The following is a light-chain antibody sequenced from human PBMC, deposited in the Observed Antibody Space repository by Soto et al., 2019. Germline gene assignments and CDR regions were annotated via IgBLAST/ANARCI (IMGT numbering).Light chain of an antibody. CDR2: DAS. Sequence: EIVLTQSPGPLSVSPGERATLSCRASQSVSSYLAWYQQKPGQAPRLLIYDASNRATGIPARFSGSGSGTDFTLTISSLEPEDFAVYYCQQYGSSVTFGGGTKVDSK. V-gene: IGKV3-11*01. J-gene: IGKJ4*01. CDR1: QSVSSY. CDR3: QQYGSSVT.